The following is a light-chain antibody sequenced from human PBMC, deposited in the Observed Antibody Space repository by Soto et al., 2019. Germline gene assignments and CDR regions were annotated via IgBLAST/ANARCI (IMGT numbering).Light chain of an antibody. CDR3: SSYAGSNKMV. Sequence: QCVLTQPASSSGSPGESVTISCTGTIGDVGRFNYVSWYQQHPGKAPKLMIHEVSKRPSGVPDRFSGSKSGNTASLTVSGLQPEDEAEYYCSSYAGSNKMVFGTGTKVTVL. CDR2: EVS. CDR1: IGDVGRFNY. V-gene: IGLV2-8*01. J-gene: IGLJ1*01.